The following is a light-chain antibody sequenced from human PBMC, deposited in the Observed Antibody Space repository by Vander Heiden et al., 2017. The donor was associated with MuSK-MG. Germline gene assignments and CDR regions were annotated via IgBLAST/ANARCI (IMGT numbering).Light chain of an antibody. V-gene: IGKV4-1*01. J-gene: IGKJ3*01. Sequence: DIVMTQSPDSLAVSLCERATINCKSSQSVLYSSNNKNYLAWYQQKPGQPPKLLIYWASTRESGVPDRFSGSGSGTDFTLTISSLQAEDVAVYYCQQYYSTPFFTFGHGTKVEIK. CDR1: QSVLYSSNNKNY. CDR2: WAS. CDR3: QQYYSTPFFT.